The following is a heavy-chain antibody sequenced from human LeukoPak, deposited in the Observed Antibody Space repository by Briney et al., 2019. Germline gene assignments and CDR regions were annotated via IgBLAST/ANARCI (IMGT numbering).Heavy chain of an antibody. CDR3: ARSDSSSEGSFDY. Sequence: ASVKVSCKVSGYTLTELSMHWVRQAPGKGLEWMGGFDPEDGETIYAQKFQGRVTMTTDTSTSTAYMELRSLRSDDTAVYYCARSDSSSEGSFDYWGQGTLVTVSS. CDR2: FDPEDGET. CDR1: GYTLTELS. D-gene: IGHD6-13*01. V-gene: IGHV1-24*01. J-gene: IGHJ4*02.